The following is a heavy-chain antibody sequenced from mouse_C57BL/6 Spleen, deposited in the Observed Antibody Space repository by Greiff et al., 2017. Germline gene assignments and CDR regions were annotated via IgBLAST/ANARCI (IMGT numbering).Heavy chain of an antibody. V-gene: IGHV1-22*01. D-gene: IGHD2-5*01. J-gene: IGHJ2*01. Sequence: VQLQQSGPELVKPGASVKMSCKASGYTFTDYNMHWVKQSHGKSLEWIGYINPNNGGTSYNQKFKGKATLTVNKSSSTAYMELRSLTSDDSAVYYCAREVYSNFYYFDYWGQGTTLTVSS. CDR3: AREVYSNFYYFDY. CDR2: INPNNGGT. CDR1: GYTFTDYN.